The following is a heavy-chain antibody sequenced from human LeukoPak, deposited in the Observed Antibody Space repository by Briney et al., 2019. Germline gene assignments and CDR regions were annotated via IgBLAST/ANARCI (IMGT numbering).Heavy chain of an antibody. J-gene: IGHJ4*02. Sequence: PGASLRLSRAASGFTFSSYAMSWVRRAPGKGLEWVSAISGSGGSTYYADSVKGRFTISRDNSKNTLYLQMNSLRAEDTAVYYCAKVRIGYSYGYFDYWGQGTLVTVSS. D-gene: IGHD5-18*01. CDR3: AKVRIGYSYGYFDY. V-gene: IGHV3-23*01. CDR2: ISGSGGST. CDR1: GFTFSSYA.